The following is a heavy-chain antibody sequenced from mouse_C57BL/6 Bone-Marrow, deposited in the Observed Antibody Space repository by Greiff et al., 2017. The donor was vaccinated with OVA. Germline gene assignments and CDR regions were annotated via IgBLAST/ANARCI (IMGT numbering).Heavy chain of an antibody. J-gene: IGHJ4*01. V-gene: IGHV1-82*01. CDR3: ASYDYDGYYAMDY. Sequence: VMLVESGPELVKPGASVKISCKASGYAFSSSWMNWVKQRPGKGLEWIGRIYPGDGDTNYNGKFKGKATLTADKSSSTAYMQLSSLTSEDSAVYFCASYDYDGYYAMDYWGQGTSVTVSS. CDR1: GYAFSSSW. D-gene: IGHD2-4*01. CDR2: IYPGDGDT.